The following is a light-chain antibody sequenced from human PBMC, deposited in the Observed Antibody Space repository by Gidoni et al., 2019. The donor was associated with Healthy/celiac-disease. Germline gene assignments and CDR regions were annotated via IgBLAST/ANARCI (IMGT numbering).Light chain of an antibody. CDR3: QQYNSYPYT. V-gene: IGKV1-5*03. CDR2: KAS. J-gene: IGKJ2*01. CDR1: QSISSW. Sequence: DIQMTQSPSTLSASVGDRVTITCRASQSISSWLAWYKQKPGKAPKLLIYKASSLESGVPSRFSGSGSGTEFTLTISSLQPDDLATYYCQQYNSYPYTFGQGTKLEIK.